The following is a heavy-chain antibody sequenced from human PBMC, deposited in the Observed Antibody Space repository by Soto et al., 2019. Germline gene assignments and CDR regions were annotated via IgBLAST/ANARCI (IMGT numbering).Heavy chain of an antibody. D-gene: IGHD3-16*01. Sequence: SETLSLTCPVSGASITNFYWSWVRQSARKGLEWIGRIYTRGSTDYNPSLKSRVTMSIDTSKNQVSLTLSSVTAADMAVYYCARGGAYYFDSWGQGILVTSPQ. CDR1: GASITNFY. V-gene: IGHV4-4*07. J-gene: IGHJ4*02. CDR3: ARGGAYYFDS. CDR2: IYTRGST.